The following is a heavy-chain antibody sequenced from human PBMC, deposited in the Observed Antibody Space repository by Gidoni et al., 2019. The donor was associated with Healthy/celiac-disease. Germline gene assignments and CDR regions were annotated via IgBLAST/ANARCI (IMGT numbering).Heavy chain of an antibody. D-gene: IGHD3-3*01. CDR1: GYTFTGYY. V-gene: IGHV1-2*02. J-gene: IGHJ5*02. Sequence: QVQLVQSGAEVKKPGASVKVSCKASGYTFTGYYMHWVRQAPGQGREWMGWINPNSGGTNYAQKFQGRVTMTRDTSISTAYMELSRLRSDDTAVYYWAINLGRGDFWSGYYGVRSFRSCQYCWFDPWGQGTLVTVSS. CDR3: AINLGRGDFWSGYYGVRSFRSCQYCWFDP. CDR2: INPNSGGT.